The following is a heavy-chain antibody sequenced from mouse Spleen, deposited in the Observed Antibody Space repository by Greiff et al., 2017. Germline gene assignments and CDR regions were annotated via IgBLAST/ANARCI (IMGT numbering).Heavy chain of an antibody. CDR1: GYTFTSYW. V-gene: IGHV1S127*01. CDR3: ARDYYGSSSLPMDY. CDR2: IDPSNSET. Sequence: VQLQQSGPELVRPGASVKMSCKASGYTFTSYWMHWVKQRPGQGLEWIGMIDPSNSETRLNQKFKDKATLNVDKSSNTAYMQLSSLTSEDSAFYYYARDYYGSSSLPMDYWGQGTSVTVSS. J-gene: IGHJ4*01. D-gene: IGHD1-1*01.